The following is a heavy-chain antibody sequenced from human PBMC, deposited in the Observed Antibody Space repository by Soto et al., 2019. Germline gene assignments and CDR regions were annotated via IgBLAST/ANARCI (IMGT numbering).Heavy chain of an antibody. CDR1: GFTLWDSA. V-gene: IGHV3-49*04. Sequence: PGGSLKLCCAASGFTLWDSAMSWVRQAPGKGLEWVGFIRSNAYGGTAEYAASVKGRFAISRDDSKSIAYLQMNSLKSDDTALYYCTRDLSPPSSCGGDCYGMDVWGQGTTVTVSS. CDR2: IRSNAYGGTA. J-gene: IGHJ6*02. D-gene: IGHD2-21*01. CDR3: TRDLSPPSSCGGDCYGMDV.